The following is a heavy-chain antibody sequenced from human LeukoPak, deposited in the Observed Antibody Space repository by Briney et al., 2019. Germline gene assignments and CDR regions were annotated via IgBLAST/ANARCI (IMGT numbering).Heavy chain of an antibody. CDR3: AKRSNFWTGYLDY. Sequence: TGGSLRLSCTAFKLTFSNYAMSWVRQAPGKGLEWVSVISGSGGSTYYADSVKGRFTISRDNSKDTLFLQMNSLRTEDTAVYYCAKRSNFWTGYLDYWGQGALVTVSS. CDR2: ISGSGGST. CDR1: KLTFSNYA. V-gene: IGHV3-23*01. D-gene: IGHD3/OR15-3a*01. J-gene: IGHJ4*02.